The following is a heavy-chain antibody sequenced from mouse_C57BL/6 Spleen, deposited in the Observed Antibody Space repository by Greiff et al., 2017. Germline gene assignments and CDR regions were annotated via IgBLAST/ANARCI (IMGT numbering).Heavy chain of an antibody. D-gene: IGHD4-1*01. V-gene: IGHV7-1*01. CDR2: SRNKANDYTT. J-gene: IGHJ3*01. Sequence: EVNVVESGGGLVQSGRSLRLSCATSGFTFSDFFMVWVRQAPGKGLEWIAASRNKANDYTTEYSAAVKGRFIVSRDTSQSILLLQRNALGAADAAIYYCARDDPGPAWFAYWGQGTQVTVSA. CDR1: GFTFSDFF. CDR3: ARDDPGPAWFAY.